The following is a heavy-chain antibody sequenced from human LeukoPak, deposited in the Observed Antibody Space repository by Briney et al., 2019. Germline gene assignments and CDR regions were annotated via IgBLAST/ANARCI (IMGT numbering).Heavy chain of an antibody. D-gene: IGHD3-9*01. CDR2: MNPNSGNT. CDR1: GYTFTGYD. V-gene: IGHV1-8*01. Sequence: ASVKVSCKASGYTFTGYDINWVRQATGQGLEWMGWMNPNSGNTGYAQKFQGRVTMTRNTSISTAYMELSSLRSEDTAVYYCARRALRYSGWADWGQGTLVTVSS. CDR3: ARRALRYSGWAD. J-gene: IGHJ1*01.